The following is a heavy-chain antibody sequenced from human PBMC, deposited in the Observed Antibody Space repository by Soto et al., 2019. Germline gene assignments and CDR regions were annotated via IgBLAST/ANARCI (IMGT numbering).Heavy chain of an antibody. CDR1: GFTFRNYG. CDR2: IWYDGSNK. CDR3: ASELSGDYAFDI. J-gene: IGHJ3*02. Sequence: QVQLVESGGGVVQPGRSLRLSCAASGFTFRNYGMHWVRQAPGKGLEWVAIIWYDGSNKDYADSVKGRFTISRDNSKNTLYLQMNSLRAEDTAIYYCASELSGDYAFDIWGQGTLVTVSS. V-gene: IGHV3-33*01. D-gene: IGHD7-27*01.